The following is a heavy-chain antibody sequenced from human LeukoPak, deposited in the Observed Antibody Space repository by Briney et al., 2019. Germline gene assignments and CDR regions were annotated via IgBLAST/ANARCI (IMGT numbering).Heavy chain of an antibody. D-gene: IGHD6-19*01. CDR1: GGSISSSSYY. V-gene: IGHV4-39*01. J-gene: IGHJ4*02. Sequence: SGPGLVKPSETLSLTCTVSGGSISSSSYYWGWIRQPPGKGQEWIGSIYYSGSTYYNPSLKSRVTISVDTSKNQFSLKLSSVTAADTAVYYCARGEYSSGWFPPDYWGQGTLVTVSS. CDR2: IYYSGST. CDR3: ARGEYSSGWFPPDY.